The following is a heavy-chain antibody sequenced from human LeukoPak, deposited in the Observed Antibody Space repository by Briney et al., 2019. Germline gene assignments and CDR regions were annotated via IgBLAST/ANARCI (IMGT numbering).Heavy chain of an antibody. CDR1: GGSISSYY. V-gene: IGHV4-39*07. J-gene: IGHJ4*02. D-gene: IGHD5-24*01. CDR3: ARVVLSRGFDY. Sequence: SETLSLTCTVSGGSISSYYWGWIRQPPGKGLEWIGSIYYSGSTYYNPSLKSRVTISVDTSKNQFSLKLSSVTAADTAVYYCARVVLSRGFDYWGQGTLVTVSS. CDR2: IYYSGST.